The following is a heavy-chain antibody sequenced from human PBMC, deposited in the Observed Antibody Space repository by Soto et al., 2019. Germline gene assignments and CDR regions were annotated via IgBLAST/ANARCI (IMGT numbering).Heavy chain of an antibody. Sequence: ASVKVSCKAPGYTFTGYYMHWVRQAPGQGLEWMGWINPNSGSTNYAQKFQGWVTMTRDTSTSTAYMELSRLRSDDTAVYYCARDCPAPPATPNNWLDPCGQGTLVTVSS. V-gene: IGHV1-2*04. D-gene: IGHD2-2*02. CDR1: GYTFTGYY. CDR3: ARDCPAPPATPNNWLDP. J-gene: IGHJ5*02. CDR2: INPNSGST.